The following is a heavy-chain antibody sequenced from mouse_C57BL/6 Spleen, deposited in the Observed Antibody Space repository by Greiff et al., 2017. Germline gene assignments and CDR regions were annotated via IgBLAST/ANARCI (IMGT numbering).Heavy chain of an antibody. V-gene: IGHV1-69*01. CDR2: IDPSDSYT. CDR1: GYTFTSYW. CDR3: ARDWYFDV. J-gene: IGHJ1*03. Sequence: VQLQQPGAELVMPGASVKLSCKASGYTFTSYWMHWVKQRPGQGLEWIGEIDPSDSYTNYNQKFKGKSTLTVDKSSSTAYMQLSSLTSEDSAVYCCARDWYFDVWGTGTTVTVSS.